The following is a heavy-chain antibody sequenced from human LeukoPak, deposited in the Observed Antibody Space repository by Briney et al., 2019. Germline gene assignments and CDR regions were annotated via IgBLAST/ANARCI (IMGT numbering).Heavy chain of an antibody. D-gene: IGHD5-24*01. CDR2: INPSGDTT. J-gene: IGHJ6*02. CDR1: GYTLTSYY. CDR3: ASVYKNGMDV. V-gene: IGHV1-46*01. Sequence: GASVKVSCKASGYTLTSYYLHWVRQAPGQGLERMAIINPSGDTTSHAQKFQGRVTMTRDTSASTVYMELSSLRSEDTAVYYCASVYKNGMDVWGQGTTVTVSS.